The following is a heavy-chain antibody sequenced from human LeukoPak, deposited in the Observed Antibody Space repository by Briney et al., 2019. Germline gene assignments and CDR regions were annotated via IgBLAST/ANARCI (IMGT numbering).Heavy chain of an antibody. CDR2: INPNSGGT. Sequence: ASVKVSCKASGYTFSVYYIHWVRQAPGQGLEWMGWINPNSGGTKYAQKFQGRVTMTRDTSISTAYMELRSVRSDDTAVYYCARDHGDDAFDIWGPGTMVTVSS. CDR3: ARDHGDDAFDI. D-gene: IGHD3-3*01. CDR1: GYTFSVYY. J-gene: IGHJ3*02. V-gene: IGHV1-2*02.